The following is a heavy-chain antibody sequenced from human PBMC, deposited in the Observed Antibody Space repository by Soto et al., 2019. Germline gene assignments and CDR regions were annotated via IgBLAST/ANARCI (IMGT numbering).Heavy chain of an antibody. CDR1: GYTFTSYA. Sequence: GASVKVSCKASGYTFTSYAMHWVRQAPGQRLEWMGWINAGNGNTKYSQKFQGRVTITRDTSASTAYMELSSLRSEDTAVYYCATRRGYYDILTGVVGSGNYYYYGMDVWGQGTTVTVSS. CDR2: INAGNGNT. V-gene: IGHV1-3*01. J-gene: IGHJ6*02. CDR3: ATRRGYYDILTGVVGSGNYYYYGMDV. D-gene: IGHD3-9*01.